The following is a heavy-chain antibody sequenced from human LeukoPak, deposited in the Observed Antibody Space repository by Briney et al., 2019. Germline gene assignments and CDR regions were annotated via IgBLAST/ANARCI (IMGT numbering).Heavy chain of an antibody. CDR2: IYYSGST. J-gene: IGHJ5*02. CDR3: ARDHNQYYYGSGVSGGWFDP. V-gene: IGHV4-59*12. D-gene: IGHD3-10*01. Sequence: PSETLSLTCTVSGDSISSYYWSWIRQPPGKGLEWIGYIYYSGSTNYNPSLKSRVTISVDMSKNQFSLKLSSVTAADTAVYYCARDHNQYYYGSGVSGGWFDPWGQGTLVTVSS. CDR1: GDSISSYY.